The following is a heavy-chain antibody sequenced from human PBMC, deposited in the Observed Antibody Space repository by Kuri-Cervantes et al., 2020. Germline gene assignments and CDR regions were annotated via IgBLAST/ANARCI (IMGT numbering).Heavy chain of an antibody. D-gene: IGHD3-3*01. CDR2: IIPIFGTA. J-gene: IGHJ6*03. V-gene: IGHV1-69*05. CDR3: ARGGLGFLEWLLEPANYYMDV. Sequence: SVKVSCKASGGTFSSYAISWVRQAPGQGLEWMGGIIPIFGTANYAQKFQGRVTITTDKSTSTAYMELSSLRSEDTAVYYCARGGLGFLEWLLEPANYYMDVWGKGTTVTVSS. CDR1: GGTFSSYA.